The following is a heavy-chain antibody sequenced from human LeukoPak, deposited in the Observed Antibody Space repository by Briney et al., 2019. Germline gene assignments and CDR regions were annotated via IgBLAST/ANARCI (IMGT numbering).Heavy chain of an antibody. Sequence: ASVKVSCKASGYTFTTYKIHWVRQAPGQGLEWVGIINPSDGNTRNAQKFQGRVTMTRDTSTSTVYMELSSLRSEDTAVYYCARDGVPSEGGSLPDYWGQGTLVTVSS. CDR3: ARDGVPSEGGSLPDY. CDR2: INPSDGNT. D-gene: IGHD1-26*01. CDR1: GYTFTTYK. J-gene: IGHJ4*02. V-gene: IGHV1-46*01.